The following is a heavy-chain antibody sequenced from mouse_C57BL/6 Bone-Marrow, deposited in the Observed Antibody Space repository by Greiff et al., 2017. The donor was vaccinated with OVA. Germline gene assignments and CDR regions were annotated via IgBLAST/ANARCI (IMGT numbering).Heavy chain of an antibody. CDR3: ARLRRMAWYAMDY. CDR2: IYPGSGST. CDR1: GYTFTSYW. Sequence: QVQLQQPGAELVKPGASVKMSCKASGYTFTSYWITWVKQRPGQGLEWIGDIYPGSGSTNYNEKFKSKATLTVDTSSSTAYMQLSSLTSEDSAVYYGARLRRMAWYAMDYWGQGTSVTVSS. D-gene: IGHD2-12*01. J-gene: IGHJ4*01. V-gene: IGHV1-55*01.